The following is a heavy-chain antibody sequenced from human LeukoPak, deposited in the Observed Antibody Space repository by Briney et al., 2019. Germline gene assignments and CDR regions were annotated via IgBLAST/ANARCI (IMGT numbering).Heavy chain of an antibody. CDR2: INWNGGST. Sequence: GGSLRLSCAASGFTFDDYGMSWVRQAPGKGLEWVSGINWNGGSTGYADSVKGRFTVSRDNAKDSLYLQMNSLRAEDTAVYYCARVLPFYFYMDVWGKGTTVIISS. V-gene: IGHV3-20*04. CDR1: GFTFDDYG. CDR3: ARVLPFYFYMDV. D-gene: IGHD5-18*01. J-gene: IGHJ6*03.